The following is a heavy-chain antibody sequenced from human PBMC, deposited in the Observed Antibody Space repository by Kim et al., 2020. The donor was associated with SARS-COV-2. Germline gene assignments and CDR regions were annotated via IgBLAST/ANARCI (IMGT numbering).Heavy chain of an antibody. CDR1: GGTFSSYA. Sequence: SVKVSCKASGGTFSSYAISWLRQAPGQGLEWMGRIIPILGIANYAQKFQGRVTITADKSTSTAYMELSSLRSEDTAVDYCAREGGQQLVRDAFDIWGQG. V-gene: IGHV1-69*04. D-gene: IGHD6-13*01. CDR2: IIPILGIA. CDR3: AREGGQQLVRDAFDI. J-gene: IGHJ3*02.